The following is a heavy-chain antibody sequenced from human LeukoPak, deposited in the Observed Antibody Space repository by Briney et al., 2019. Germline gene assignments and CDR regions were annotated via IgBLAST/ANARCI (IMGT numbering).Heavy chain of an antibody. CDR3: ARDWGTYCGGDCYSGWFDP. J-gene: IGHJ5*02. D-gene: IGHD2-21*02. CDR2: IYYSGST. V-gene: IGHV4-59*01. CDR1: GGSIISYY. Sequence: KPSGTLSLTCTVSGGSIISYYWSWIRQPPGKGLEWIGYIYYSGSTNYNPSLKSRVTISVDTSKNQFSLKLSSVTAADTAVYYCARDWGTYCGGDCYSGWFDPWGQGTLVTVSS.